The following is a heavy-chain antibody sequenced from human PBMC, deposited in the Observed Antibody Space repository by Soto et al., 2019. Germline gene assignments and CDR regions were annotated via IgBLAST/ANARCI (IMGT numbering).Heavy chain of an antibody. CDR1: GFSFSDNL. J-gene: IGHJ3*01. D-gene: IGHD2-8*02. CDR2: INPDNGNT. V-gene: IGHV1-3*01. CDR3: ARDILSVGPRANDAFDV. Sequence: QVQLVQSGAEVRKPWASVNISCRASGFSFSDNLINWVRQAPGQSLEWMGWINPDNGNTRYPQTFQGRVTISRHSSASIAYVEVSDLTSEDTAVYYCARDILSVGPRANDAFDVWGQGTMVTVSS.